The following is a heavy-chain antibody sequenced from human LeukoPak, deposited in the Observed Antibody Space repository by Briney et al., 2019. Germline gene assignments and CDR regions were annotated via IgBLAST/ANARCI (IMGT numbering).Heavy chain of an antibody. CDR2: ISSSSSYI. V-gene: IGHV3-21*01. J-gene: IGHJ4*02. D-gene: IGHD1-26*01. CDR3: AKTMGAIDHDY. CDR1: GFTFSSYS. Sequence: GGSLRLSCAASGFTFSSYSMNWVRQAPGKGLEWVSSISSSSSYIYYADSVKGRFTISGDNAKNSLYLQMNSLRAEDTAVYYCAKTMGAIDHDYWGQGTLVTVSS.